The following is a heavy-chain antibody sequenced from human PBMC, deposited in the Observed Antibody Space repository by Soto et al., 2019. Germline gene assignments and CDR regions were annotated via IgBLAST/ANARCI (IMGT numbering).Heavy chain of an antibody. CDR1: GYTFTSYA. J-gene: IGHJ4*02. Sequence: QVQLVQSGAEVKKPGASVKVSCKASGYTFTSYAMHWVRQAPGQRLEWMGWSNAGNGNTKYSQEFQSRVTITRDTSASTAYMELSSLRSEDMAVYYCARDRGETVTTGELDYWGQGTLVTVSS. CDR2: SNAGNGNT. D-gene: IGHD4-17*01. CDR3: ARDRGETVTTGELDY. V-gene: IGHV1-3*02.